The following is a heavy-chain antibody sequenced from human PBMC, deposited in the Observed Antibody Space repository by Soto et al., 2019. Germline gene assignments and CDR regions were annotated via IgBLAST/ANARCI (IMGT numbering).Heavy chain of an antibody. CDR2: IYYTGST. D-gene: IGHD3-10*01. Sequence: SETLSLTCTVPRLSISSYYWTWIRQSPGKELEWIGYIYYTGSTKYNPSLESRVTISIDTSKNQFSLNLRSVTAADTAVYYCARAPAPGTYYYGMDVWGQGTTVT. J-gene: IGHJ6*02. CDR1: RLSISSYY. CDR3: ARAPAPGTYYYGMDV. V-gene: IGHV4-59*01.